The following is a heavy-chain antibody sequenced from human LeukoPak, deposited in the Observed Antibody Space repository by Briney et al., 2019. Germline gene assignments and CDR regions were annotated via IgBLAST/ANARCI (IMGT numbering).Heavy chain of an antibody. J-gene: IGHJ3*02. CDR2: INSGGTV. CDR3: ARFSSTWYVAFDM. D-gene: IGHD6-13*01. Sequence: PGGSLRLSCAASGFIVSSYETGWVRQAPGKGLEWLSYINSGGTVYYAVKGRFTFSRDNANNSLYLHMNSLRAEDTALYYCARFSSTWYVAFDMWGQGTMVTVSS. V-gene: IGHV3-48*03. CDR1: GFIVSSYE.